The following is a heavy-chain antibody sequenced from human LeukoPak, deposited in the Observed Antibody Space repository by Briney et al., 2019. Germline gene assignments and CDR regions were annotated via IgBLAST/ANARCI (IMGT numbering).Heavy chain of an antibody. CDR3: ARSHYDSSGYYLGDAFDI. D-gene: IGHD3-22*01. J-gene: IGHJ3*02. CDR2: IYYSRST. Sequence: SETLSLTCTVSGGSISSYYWSWIRQPPGKRLEWIGYIYYSRSTNYNPSLKSRVTISVDTSKNQFSLKLSSVTAADTAVYYCARSHYDSSGYYLGDAFDIWGQGTMVTVSS. CDR1: GGSISSYY. V-gene: IGHV4-59*01.